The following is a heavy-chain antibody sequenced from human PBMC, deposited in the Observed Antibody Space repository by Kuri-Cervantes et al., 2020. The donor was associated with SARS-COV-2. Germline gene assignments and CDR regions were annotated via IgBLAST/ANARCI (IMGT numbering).Heavy chain of an antibody. CDR3: AKERTSGYSYGWNYYYYGMDV. CDR2: ISYDGSNK. Sequence: GGSLRLSCAASGFTFSSYAIHWVRQAPGKGLEWVVVISYDGSNKYYADSVKGRFAISRDNSKNTLYLQMNSLRAEDTAVYYCAKERTSGYSYGWNYYYYGMDVWGQGTTVTVSS. CDR1: GFTFSSYA. D-gene: IGHD5-18*01. V-gene: IGHV3-30*18. J-gene: IGHJ6*02.